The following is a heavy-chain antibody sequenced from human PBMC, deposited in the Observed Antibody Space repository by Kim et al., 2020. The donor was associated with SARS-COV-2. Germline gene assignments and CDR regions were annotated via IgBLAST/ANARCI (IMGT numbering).Heavy chain of an antibody. V-gene: IGHV4-59*01. CDR2: IFYSGST. J-gene: IGHJ3*02. CDR3: ARDHGATGPSGRDDAFDI. CDR1: GGSISSYY. Sequence: SETLSLTCTVSGGSISSYYWSWIRQPPGKGLEWIGYIFYSGSTNYNPSIKSRVTISVDSSKNQFSLKLTSVTAADTAVYYCARDHGATGPSGRDDAFDI. D-gene: IGHD1-1*01.